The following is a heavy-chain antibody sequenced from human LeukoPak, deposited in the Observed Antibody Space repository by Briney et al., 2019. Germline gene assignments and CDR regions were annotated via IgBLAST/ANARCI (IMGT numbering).Heavy chain of an antibody. CDR2: ISSSSSYI. V-gene: IGHV3-21*01. J-gene: IGHJ3*02. CDR1: GFTFSSYS. Sequence: GGSLRLSCAASGFTFSSYSMNWVRQAPGKGLEWVSSISSSSSYIYYADSVKGRFTISRDNAKNSLYLQMNSLRAEDTAVYYCARDWEPRRAFDIWGQGTMVTVSS. D-gene: IGHD1-14*01. CDR3: ARDWEPRRAFDI.